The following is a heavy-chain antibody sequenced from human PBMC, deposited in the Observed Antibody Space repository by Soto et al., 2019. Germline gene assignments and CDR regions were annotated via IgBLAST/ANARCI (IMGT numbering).Heavy chain of an antibody. V-gene: IGHV3-30*18. CDR1: GFTFSSYG. CDR3: AKSGGSGWAWYYYCMDV. D-gene: IGHD6-19*01. J-gene: IGHJ6*02. Sequence: GGSLRLSCAASGFTFSSYGMHWVRQAPGKGLEWVAVISYDGSNKYYADSVKGRFTISRDNSKNTLYLQMNSLRAEDTAVYYCAKSGGSGWAWYYYCMDVWGQGTTVTVSS. CDR2: ISYDGSNK.